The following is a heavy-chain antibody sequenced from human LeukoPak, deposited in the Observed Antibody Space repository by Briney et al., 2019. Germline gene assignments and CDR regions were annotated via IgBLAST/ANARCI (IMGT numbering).Heavy chain of an antibody. D-gene: IGHD1-26*01. Sequence: GGSLRLSCAASGFTFSSYWMSWVRQAPGKGLEWVANIKQDGSEENFVDSVKGRFTISRDNAKKSLYLQMNSLRAEDTAVFYCARGSSAGASLRHDYWGQGTLVTVSS. CDR3: ARGSSAGASLRHDY. CDR2: IKQDGSEE. V-gene: IGHV3-7*01. J-gene: IGHJ4*02. CDR1: GFTFSSYW.